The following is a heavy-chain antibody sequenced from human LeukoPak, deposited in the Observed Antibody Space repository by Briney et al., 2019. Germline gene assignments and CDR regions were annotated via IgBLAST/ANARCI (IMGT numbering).Heavy chain of an antibody. D-gene: IGHD2-15*01. V-gene: IGHV1-2*02. J-gene: IGHJ3*02. CDR1: GYTFTGYY. CDR2: INPNSGGT. Sequence: GASVKVSCKVSGYTFTGYYMHWVRQAPGQGLEWMGWINPNSGGTNYAQKFQGRVTMTRDTSISTAYMELSRLRSDDTAVYYCARGGVVVVAPAAFDIWGQGTMVTVSS. CDR3: ARGGVVVVAPAAFDI.